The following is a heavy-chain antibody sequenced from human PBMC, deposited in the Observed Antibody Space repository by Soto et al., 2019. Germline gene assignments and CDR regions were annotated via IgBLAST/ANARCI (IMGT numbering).Heavy chain of an antibody. D-gene: IGHD3-10*01. CDR3: AQDPTRVRGVTNY. CDR2: FSGSGGST. J-gene: IGHJ4*02. Sequence: EVQLLESGGGLVQPGGSLRLSCAASGFTFSSYAMSWVRQAPGKGLEWVSAFSGSGGSTYYADSVKGRFTISRDNSINTLHMQMNSVRAEDTAVYYCAQDPTRVRGVTNYWGQGTLVTVSS. CDR1: GFTFSSYA. V-gene: IGHV3-23*01.